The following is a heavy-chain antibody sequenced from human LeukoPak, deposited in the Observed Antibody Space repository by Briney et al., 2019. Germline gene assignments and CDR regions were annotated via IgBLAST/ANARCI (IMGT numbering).Heavy chain of an antibody. CDR2: ISAYNGDT. V-gene: IGHV1-18*01. J-gene: IGHJ4*02. Sequence: ASVKVSCKASGYTFTSYGISWVRQAPGQGLEWMGWISAYNGDTNYAQNLQGRVTMTTDTSTSTAYMEPRSLRSDDTAVYYCARADCSGGNCYRYFDYWGQGTLVTVSS. CDR1: GYTFTSYG. CDR3: ARADCSGGNCYRYFDY. D-gene: IGHD2-15*01.